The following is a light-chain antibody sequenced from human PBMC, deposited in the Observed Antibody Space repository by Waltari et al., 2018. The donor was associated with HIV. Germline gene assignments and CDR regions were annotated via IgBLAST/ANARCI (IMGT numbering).Light chain of an antibody. J-gene: IGLJ1*01. CDR3: CSYAGSYTSLYV. CDR2: DVS. Sequence: QSALTQPRSVSGSPGQSVTISCTGTSSDVGGYNYVSWYQQHPGKAPKLMIYDVSKRPSGVPDRCSGAKSGNAAALTISGLQAEDEADYYCCSYAGSYTSLYVFGTGTKVTVL. V-gene: IGLV2-11*01. CDR1: SSDVGGYNY.